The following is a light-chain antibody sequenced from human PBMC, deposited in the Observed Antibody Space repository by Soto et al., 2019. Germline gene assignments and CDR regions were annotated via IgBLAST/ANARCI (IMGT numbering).Light chain of an antibody. Sequence: EIALKQSPGTLSLSPGERATPSRRASQSVTRNYLAWYQQTPGQAPRXXVYGASSRETGISDRFSGSGAGTDCTRPISRLEPEDFEVDYCQHYVSPTITFGQGTRLENK. CDR1: QSVTRNY. V-gene: IGKV3-20*01. J-gene: IGKJ5*01. CDR2: GAS. CDR3: QHYVSPTIT.